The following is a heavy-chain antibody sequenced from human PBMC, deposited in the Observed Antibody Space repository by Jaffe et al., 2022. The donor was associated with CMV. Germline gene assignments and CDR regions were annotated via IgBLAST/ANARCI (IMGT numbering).Heavy chain of an antibody. CDR1: GFSLSTSGMC. V-gene: IGHV2-70*01. D-gene: IGHD3-10*01. J-gene: IGHJ5*02. CDR3: ARITMVRGVINSGWFDP. CDR2: IDWDDDK. Sequence: QVTLRESGPALVKPTQTLTLTCTFSGFSLSTSGMCVSWIRQPPGKALEWLALIDWDDDKYYSTSLKTRLTISKDTSKNQVVLTMTNMDPVDTATYYCARITMVRGVINSGWFDPWGQGTLVTVSS.